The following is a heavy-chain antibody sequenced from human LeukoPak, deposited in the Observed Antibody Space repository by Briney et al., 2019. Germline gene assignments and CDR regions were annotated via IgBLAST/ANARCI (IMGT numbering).Heavy chain of an antibody. J-gene: IGHJ6*03. CDR1: GGTFSSYA. D-gene: IGHD2-2*01. Sequence: ASVKVSCKASGGTFSSYAISWVRQAPGQGLEWMGGIIPIFGTANYAQKFQGRVTITTDESTSTAYMELSSLRSEDTAVYYCARIGCSSTSCRVTSHYYYMDVWGKGTTVTVSS. CDR3: ARIGCSSTSCRVTSHYYYMDV. CDR2: IIPIFGTA. V-gene: IGHV1-69*05.